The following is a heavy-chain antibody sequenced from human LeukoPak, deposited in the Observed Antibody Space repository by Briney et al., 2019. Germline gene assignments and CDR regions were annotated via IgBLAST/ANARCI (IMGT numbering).Heavy chain of an antibody. V-gene: IGHV3-43*01. CDR3: AKDISKRVLAIADH. D-gene: IGHD3-3*02. J-gene: IGHJ5*02. Sequence: GGSLRLSCVASGFTFNDYSMHWVRQPPGKGLEWVSLLSWDGGSRYYADSVRGRFTISKDNSKKSLYLQMNSLTTEDTALYYCAKDISKRVLAIADHWGQGTLVTVSS. CDR2: LSWDGGSR. CDR1: GFTFNDYS.